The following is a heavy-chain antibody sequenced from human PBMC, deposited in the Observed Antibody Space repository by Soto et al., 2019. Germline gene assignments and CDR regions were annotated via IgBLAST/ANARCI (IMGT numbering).Heavy chain of an antibody. CDR2: IYYSGST. J-gene: IGHJ4*02. Sequence: PSETLSLTCTVSGGSISSGDYYWSWIRQPPGKGLEWIGYIYYSGSTYYNPSLKSRVTISVDTSKNQFSLKLSSVTAADTAMYYCARATSDYYDSSGYPYFDYRGQRTLVTVSS. V-gene: IGHV4-30-4*01. CDR3: ARATSDYYDSSGYPYFDY. CDR1: GGSISSGDYY. D-gene: IGHD3-22*01.